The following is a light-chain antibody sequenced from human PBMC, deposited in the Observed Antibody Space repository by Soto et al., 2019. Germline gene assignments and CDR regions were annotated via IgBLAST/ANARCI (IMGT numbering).Light chain of an antibody. J-gene: IGKJ5*01. CDR3: QQYNNWPIT. Sequence: EIVLTQSPATLSLSPGERATLSCRASQSVSSYLAWYQQKPGQAPRLLIYDASKRATGIPARSSGSGFGTDYTLTIGSLEPEDFAVYYRQQYNNWPITFGQGTRLEIK. CDR1: QSVSSY. V-gene: IGKV3-11*01. CDR2: DAS.